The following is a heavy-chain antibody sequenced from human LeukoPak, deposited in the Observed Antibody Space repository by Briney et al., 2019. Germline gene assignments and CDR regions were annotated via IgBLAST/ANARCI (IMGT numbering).Heavy chain of an antibody. J-gene: IGHJ4*02. D-gene: IGHD3-16*01. CDR1: GFSFSTYA. Sequence: QPGGSLRLSCAASGFSFSTYAMTWLRQAPGKGLEWVSTTTDTGGSTHYADAVKGRFTMSRDNSKNTLYLQLNSLRAEDTAVYYCARDVSMMIGGGDCWGLGTLVTVSS. CDR2: TTDTGGST. V-gene: IGHV3-23*01. CDR3: ARDVSMMIGGGDC.